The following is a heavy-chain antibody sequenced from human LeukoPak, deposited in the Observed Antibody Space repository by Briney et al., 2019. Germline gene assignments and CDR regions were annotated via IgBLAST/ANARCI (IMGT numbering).Heavy chain of an antibody. Sequence: GGSLRLSCAASGFTFSSYAMHWVRQAPGKGLEWVAVISYDGSNKYYADSVKGRFTISRDNSKNTLYLQMNSLRAEDTAVYYCAREDIVVVVAAYWGQGTLVTVSS. CDR3: AREDIVVVVAAY. D-gene: IGHD2-15*01. V-gene: IGHV3-30-3*01. J-gene: IGHJ4*02. CDR1: GFTFSSYA. CDR2: ISYDGSNK.